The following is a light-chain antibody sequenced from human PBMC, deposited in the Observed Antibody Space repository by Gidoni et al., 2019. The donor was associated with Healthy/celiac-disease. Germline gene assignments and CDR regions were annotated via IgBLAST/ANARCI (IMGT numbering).Light chain of an antibody. CDR3: YSAADNNLDWV. Sequence: SYVLTQPSSVSVSPGQTARITCSGDVLAKKYARWFQQKPGQAPVLVIYKDSERPSGIPERFSGSSSGTTVTLTISGAQVEDEADYYCYSAADNNLDWVFGGGTKLTVL. V-gene: IGLV3-27*01. J-gene: IGLJ3*02. CDR2: KDS. CDR1: VLAKKY.